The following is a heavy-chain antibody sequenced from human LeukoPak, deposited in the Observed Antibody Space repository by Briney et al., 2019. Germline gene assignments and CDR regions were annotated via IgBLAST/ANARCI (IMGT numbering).Heavy chain of an antibody. J-gene: IGHJ4*02. CDR2: IYYSGST. CDR1: GGSISSYY. Sequence: ASETLSLTCTVSGGSISSYYWSWIRQPPGKGLEWIGYIYYSGSTNYNPSLKSRVTISVDTSKNQFSLKLSSVTAADTAVYYCARLDQAAAIDYWGQGTLVTVSS. V-gene: IGHV4-59*08. CDR3: ARLDQAAAIDY. D-gene: IGHD6-13*01.